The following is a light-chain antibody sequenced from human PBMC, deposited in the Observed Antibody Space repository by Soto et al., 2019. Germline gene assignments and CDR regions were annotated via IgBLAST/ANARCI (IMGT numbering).Light chain of an antibody. V-gene: IGKV1-33*01. CDR1: QDINDR. Sequence: DIQMTQSASSLSASVGARVTISCQASQDINDRLNWFQQKPGKAPKILISDASSLETGVPSRFSEDGSGTDFTLTINNLQPEDFATYHCQQFDSLPYTFGRGT. CDR3: QQFDSLPYT. CDR2: DAS. J-gene: IGKJ2*01.